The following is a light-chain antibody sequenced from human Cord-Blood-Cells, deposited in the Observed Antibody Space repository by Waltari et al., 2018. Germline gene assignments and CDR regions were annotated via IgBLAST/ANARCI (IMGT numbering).Light chain of an antibody. CDR1: SSDVGGYNY. Sequence: QSALTQPASVSGSPGQSITISCTGTSSDVGGYNYVSWYQQHPGKAPKLMIDDVSNRPSGVSNRFSGSNSVNTASLTISGLQAEDEADYYCSSYTSSSTLVFGTGTKVTVL. J-gene: IGLJ1*01. CDR2: DVS. V-gene: IGLV2-14*01. CDR3: SSYTSSSTLV.